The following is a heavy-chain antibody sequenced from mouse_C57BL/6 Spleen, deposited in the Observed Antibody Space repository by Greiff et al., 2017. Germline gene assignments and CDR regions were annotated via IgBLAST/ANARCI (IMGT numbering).Heavy chain of an antibody. D-gene: IGHD2-4*01. CDR3: ARVHDYDVSYAMDY. J-gene: IGHJ4*01. Sequence: QVHVKQPGAELVKPGASVKLSCKASGYTFTSYWMHWVKQRPGRGLEWIGRIDPNSGGTKYNEKFKSKATLTVDKPSSTAYMQLSSLTSEDSAVYYCARVHDYDVSYAMDYWGQGTSVTVSS. CDR2: IDPNSGGT. CDR1: GYTFTSYW. V-gene: IGHV1-72*01.